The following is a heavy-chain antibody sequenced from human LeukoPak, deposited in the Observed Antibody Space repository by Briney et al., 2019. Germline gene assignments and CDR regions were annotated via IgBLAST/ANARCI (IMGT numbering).Heavy chain of an antibody. CDR3: ARDPGYSSGWYSGFDY. V-gene: IGHV4-34*01. J-gene: IGHJ4*02. CDR2: INHSGST. Sequence: PSETLSLTCAVYGGSFSGYYWSWIRQPPGKGLEWIGEINHSGSTNYNPSLKSRVTISVDTSKNQFSLKLSSVTAADTAVYYCARDPGYSSGWYSGFDYWGQGTLVTVSS. D-gene: IGHD6-19*01. CDR1: GGSFSGYY.